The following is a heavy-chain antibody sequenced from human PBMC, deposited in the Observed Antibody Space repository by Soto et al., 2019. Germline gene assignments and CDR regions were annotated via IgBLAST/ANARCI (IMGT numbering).Heavy chain of an antibody. J-gene: IGHJ4*02. CDR1: GDTFTGHY. Sequence: GASVKVSCKASGDTFTGHYTHWVRQAPEQGPEWMGEIGPETGATRYAQKFQGRVTMTRDMSITTVYMELNNLSPDDTAVYYCGRGRSGQIVVFYWGQGTPVTVSS. CDR3: GRGRSGQIVVFY. CDR2: IGPETGAT. D-gene: IGHD1-26*01. V-gene: IGHV1-2*02.